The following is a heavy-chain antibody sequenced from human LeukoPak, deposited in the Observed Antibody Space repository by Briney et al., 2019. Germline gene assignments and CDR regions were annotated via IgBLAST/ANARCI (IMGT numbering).Heavy chain of an antibody. CDR3: AKGNSGSSWYDQFAFDI. CDR1: GFTFSSYG. J-gene: IGHJ3*02. Sequence: GGSLRLSCAASGFTFSSYGMHWVHQAPGKGLERVAFIRYDGSNKYYADSVKGRFTISRDNSKNTLYLQMNSLRAEDTAVYYCAKGNSGSSWYDQFAFDIWGQGTMVTVSS. V-gene: IGHV3-30*02. D-gene: IGHD6-13*01. CDR2: IRYDGSNK.